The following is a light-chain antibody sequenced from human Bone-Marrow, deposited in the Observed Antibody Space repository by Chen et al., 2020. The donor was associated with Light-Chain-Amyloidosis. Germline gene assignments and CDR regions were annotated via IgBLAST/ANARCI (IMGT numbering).Light chain of an antibody. V-gene: IGKV3-11*01. CDR3: QQRSSWPIT. CDR2: DAS. J-gene: IGKJ3*01. Sequence: EIVLTQSPATLSLSPGVRATLSCRASQSVRNYLAWYQQKPGQAPRLLIYDASTRATGIPARFRGSGSGTDFTLTINSREPEDFAVYYCQQRSSWPITFGPGTRVDIK. CDR1: QSVRNY.